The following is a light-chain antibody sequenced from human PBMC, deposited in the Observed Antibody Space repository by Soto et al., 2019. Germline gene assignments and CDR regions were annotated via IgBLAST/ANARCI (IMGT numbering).Light chain of an antibody. V-gene: IGKV1-39*01. Sequence: IQMTQSPSSLSASVGDRVTITCQASQDISNYLNWYQQKPGKAPKLLIYDASNLETGVPSRFSGSGSGTDFTLTISSLQPEDFATYYCQQSYSTSWTFGQGTKVDIK. CDR1: QDISNY. J-gene: IGKJ1*01. CDR3: QQSYSTSWT. CDR2: DAS.